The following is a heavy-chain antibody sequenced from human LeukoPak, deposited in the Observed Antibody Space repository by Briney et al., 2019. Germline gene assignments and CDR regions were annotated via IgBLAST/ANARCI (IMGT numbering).Heavy chain of an antibody. CDR1: GGSISSLTYY. Sequence: SETLSLTCTVSGGSISSLTYYWGWIRQPPGKGLEWIASIYYSGTTYYSPSLKSRVAISVNRSNNQFPLRLSSVTAADTAVYFCTGYSAGWSSGGGYWGQGTVVTVSS. D-gene: IGHD6-19*01. CDR3: TGYSAGWSSGGGY. J-gene: IGHJ4*02. V-gene: IGHV4-39*01. CDR2: IYYSGTT.